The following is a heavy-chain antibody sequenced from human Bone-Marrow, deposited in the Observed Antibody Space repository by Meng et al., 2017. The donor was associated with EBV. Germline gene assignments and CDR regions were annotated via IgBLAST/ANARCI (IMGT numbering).Heavy chain of an antibody. CDR1: GFTFSSYG. V-gene: IGHV3-30*03. Sequence: VQLVESGGGLVKPGGSLRLSCEASGFTFSSYGMHWVRQAPGKGLEWVAVISYDGSNKYYADSVKGRFTISRDNSKNTLYLQMNSLRAEDTAVYYCARPPDYWGQGTLVTVSS. CDR3: ARPPDY. CDR2: ISYDGSNK. J-gene: IGHJ4*02.